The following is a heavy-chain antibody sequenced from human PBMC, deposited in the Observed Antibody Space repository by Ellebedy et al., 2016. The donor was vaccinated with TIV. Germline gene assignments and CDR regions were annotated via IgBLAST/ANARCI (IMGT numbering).Heavy chain of an antibody. CDR1: GGSISKTSYY. V-gene: IGHV4-39*01. Sequence: MPGGSLRLSCIVFGGSISKTSYYWGWIRQSTGKGLEWLGNIYYSGTTYISPSLKSRASISVDASTNQFSLKLSSVTAADTAVYYCVRRGGWSGAFDIWGQGTMITVSS. CDR3: VRRGGWSGAFDI. D-gene: IGHD6-19*01. J-gene: IGHJ3*02. CDR2: IYYSGTT.